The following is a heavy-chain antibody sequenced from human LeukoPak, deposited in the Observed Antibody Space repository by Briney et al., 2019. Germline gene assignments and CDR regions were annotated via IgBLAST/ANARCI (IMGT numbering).Heavy chain of an antibody. J-gene: IGHJ4*02. CDR3: ARYITIFGVVIPDDY. CDR2: IYYSGST. V-gene: IGHV4-39*01. CDR1: GGSISSSSYY. Sequence: PSETLSLTCTVSGGSISSSSYYWGWIRQPPGKGLEWIGSIYYSGSTYYNPSLKSRVTISVDASKSQFSLKLSSVTAADTAVYYYARYITIFGVVIPDDYWGQGTLVTVSS. D-gene: IGHD3-3*01.